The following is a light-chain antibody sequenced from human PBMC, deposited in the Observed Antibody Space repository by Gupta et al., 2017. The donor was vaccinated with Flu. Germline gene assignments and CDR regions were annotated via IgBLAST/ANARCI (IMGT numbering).Light chain of an antibody. CDR3: QQYWREPFT. Sequence: SAPPAPEAEEVTFLCGRSKGMSRNLAWSQHVPGKAPRLLIYAASTLQSGIPARFSGSGSGTDFTRTISCMKSEDFATYYCQQYWREPFTFGTGTKVEIK. CDR2: AAS. J-gene: IGKJ3*01. V-gene: IGKV1-8*01. CDR1: KGMSRN.